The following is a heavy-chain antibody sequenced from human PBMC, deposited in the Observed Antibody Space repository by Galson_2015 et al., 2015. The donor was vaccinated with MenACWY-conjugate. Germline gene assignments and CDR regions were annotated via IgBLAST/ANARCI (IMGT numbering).Heavy chain of an antibody. J-gene: IGHJ6*02. V-gene: IGHV3-7*03. Sequence: SLRLSCAASGFTFRNYWMTWVRQAPGKGLEWVASIKKDGSEKYYVDSVKGRFTISKGNAKNSLYLEMNSLRVEDTAVYSCARGHYCMDVWGQGTTVTASS. CDR3: ARGHYCMDV. CDR1: GFTFRNYW. CDR2: IKKDGSEK.